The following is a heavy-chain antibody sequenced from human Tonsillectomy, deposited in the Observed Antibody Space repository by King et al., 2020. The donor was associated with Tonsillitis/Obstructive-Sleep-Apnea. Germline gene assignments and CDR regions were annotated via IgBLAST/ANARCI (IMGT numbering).Heavy chain of an antibody. J-gene: IGHJ4*02. V-gene: IGHV3-33*01. CDR1: GFNFSSYG. Sequence: GGVVQPGRSLRLSCAASGFNFSSYGMHGVRQAPGKGLEWVAVLWYDGSNKYYVDSVKGRITLSRDNSKNTLYLQMNSLRAEDTAVYYCARGLGYYTNYFDYWGQGTLVTVSS. CDR3: ARGLGYYTNYFDY. D-gene: IGHD3-22*01. CDR2: LWYDGSNK.